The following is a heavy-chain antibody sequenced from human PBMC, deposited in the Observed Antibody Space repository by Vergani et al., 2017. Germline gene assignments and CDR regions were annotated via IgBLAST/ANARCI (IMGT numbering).Heavy chain of an antibody. Sequence: QVQLQESGPGLVKSSETLSLTCSVFFDSIRNLYCNWIRQPPGKGLEWIGSIHYSQSTNYNPSLKPRVTISVDTSKNQFSLTLTSVTAADTAVYYCASDTHRGQRADRWGQGILVTVTS. CDR2: IHYSQST. J-gene: IGHJ5*02. CDR3: ASDTHRGQRADR. D-gene: IGHD2-15*01. V-gene: IGHV4-59*11. CDR1: FDSIRNLY.